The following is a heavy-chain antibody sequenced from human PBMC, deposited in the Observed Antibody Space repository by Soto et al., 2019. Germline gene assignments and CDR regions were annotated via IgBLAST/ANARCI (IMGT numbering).Heavy chain of an antibody. D-gene: IGHD6-6*01. CDR1: GFTFSSYG. J-gene: IGHJ6*02. Sequence: QVQLVESGGGVVQPGRSLRLSCAASGFTFSSYGMHWVRQAPGKGLEWVAVISYDGSNKYYADSVKGRFTISRDNSKNTLYLQMNRLRAEDTAVYYCAKANKGIAARLGGYYYGMDVWGQGTTVTVSS. CDR3: AKANKGIAARLGGYYYGMDV. V-gene: IGHV3-30*18. CDR2: ISYDGSNK.